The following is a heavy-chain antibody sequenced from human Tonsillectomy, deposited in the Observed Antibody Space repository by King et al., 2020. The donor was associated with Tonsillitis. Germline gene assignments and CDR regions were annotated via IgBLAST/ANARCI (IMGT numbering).Heavy chain of an antibody. CDR2: IIPIFGSA. J-gene: IGHJ4*02. CDR3: ARDSPDVVRGTTRGYFDY. Sequence: QLVQSGPEVKKPGSSVKVSCKPSGGTFSSFAISWVRQAPGQGLEWMGGIIPIFGSANYAQRFQGRVTIAADESTSTAYMELNSLTSEDTAIYYCARDSPDVVRGTTRGYFDYWGQGTLVTVSS. CDR1: GGTFSSFA. V-gene: IGHV1-69*01. D-gene: IGHD3-10*01.